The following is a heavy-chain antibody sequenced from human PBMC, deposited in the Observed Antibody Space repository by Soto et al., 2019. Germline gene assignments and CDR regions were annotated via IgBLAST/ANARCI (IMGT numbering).Heavy chain of an antibody. CDR2: INPSGST. CDR3: ARDRGRIAARPFDY. CDR1: GGSFSGYY. Sequence: QVQLQQWGAGLLKPSETLSLTCAVYGGSFSGYYWSWIRQPPGKGLEWIGEINPSGSTNYNPSLKSRVTISVDTSKNQFSLKLSSVTAADTAVYYCARDRGRIAARPFDYWGQGTLVTVSS. V-gene: IGHV4-34*01. J-gene: IGHJ4*02. D-gene: IGHD6-6*01.